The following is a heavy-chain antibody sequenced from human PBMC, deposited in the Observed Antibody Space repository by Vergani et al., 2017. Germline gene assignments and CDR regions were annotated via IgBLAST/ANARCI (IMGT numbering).Heavy chain of an antibody. CDR3: ASIARAPTRRNPPPDY. J-gene: IGHJ4*02. CDR1: GASMESGNFY. Sequence: QVQLQESGPGLVRASQTLSLTCSVSGASMESGNFYWTWIRQSPERGLEWIGSIYYNENTYYNPSLKSRIFMSVDTSKNQFSLQLTSVTAADSALYFCASIARAPTRRNPPPDYWGQGILVTVSS. V-gene: IGHV4-31*02. D-gene: IGHD3-16*02. CDR2: IYYNENT.